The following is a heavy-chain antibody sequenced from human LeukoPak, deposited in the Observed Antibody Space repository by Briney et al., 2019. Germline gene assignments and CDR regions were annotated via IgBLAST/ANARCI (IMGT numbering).Heavy chain of an antibody. V-gene: IGHV3-23*01. D-gene: IGHD3-3*01. J-gene: IGHJ4*02. CDR3: AKGEGITIFGVDPPAPDY. Sequence: GGSLRLSCAASGFTFSSYVMSWVRQAPGKGLEWVSVISGSGGSTYYADSVKGRFTISRDNSKNTLYLQMNSLRAEDTAVYYCAKGEGITIFGVDPPAPDYWGQGTLVTVSS. CDR1: GFTFSSYV. CDR2: ISGSGGST.